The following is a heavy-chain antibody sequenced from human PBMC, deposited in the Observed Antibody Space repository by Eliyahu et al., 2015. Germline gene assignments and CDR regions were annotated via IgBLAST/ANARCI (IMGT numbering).Heavy chain of an antibody. V-gene: IGHV4-34*01. CDR3: ARGRTRGIQLWFRWSLMDV. CDR1: GGSFSGYY. Sequence: QVQLQQWGAGLLKPSETLSLTCAVYGGSFSGYYWSWIRQPPGKGLEWIGEINHSGSTNYNPSLKSRVTISVDTSKNQFSLKLSSVTAADTAVYYCARGRTRGIQLWFRWSLMDVWGKGTTVTVSS. D-gene: IGHD5-18*01. J-gene: IGHJ6*03. CDR2: INHSGST.